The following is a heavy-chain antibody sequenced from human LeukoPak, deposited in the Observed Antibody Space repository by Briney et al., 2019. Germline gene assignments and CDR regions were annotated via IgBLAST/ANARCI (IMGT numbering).Heavy chain of an antibody. V-gene: IGHV3-30*02. CDR3: AKHYSNYFDY. CDR2: IRYDGSKK. CDR1: GFTFSTYG. Sequence: GGSLRLSCAASGFTFSTYGMHWVRQAPGKGLEWVALIRYDGSKKYYADSVKGRFTISRDNSKNTLYLQMNSLRAEDTAVYYCAKHYSNYFDYWGQGTLVTVSS. J-gene: IGHJ4*02. D-gene: IGHD2-2*01.